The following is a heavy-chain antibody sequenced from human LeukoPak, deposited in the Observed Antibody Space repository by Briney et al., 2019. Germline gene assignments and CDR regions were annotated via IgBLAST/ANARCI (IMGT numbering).Heavy chain of an antibody. CDR3: TRDSGSGRLDS. J-gene: IGHJ5*01. CDR1: GFNFDDYG. D-gene: IGHD2-15*01. Sequence: PGGSLRLSCAVYGFNFDDYGVSWVRQAPGKGLEWVSTINWNGGSTDYADSVKGRFTISRESVQNSLYLHMNSLRAEDTALYFCTRDSGSGRLDSWGQGTLVTVSS. CDR2: INWNGGST. V-gene: IGHV3-20*04.